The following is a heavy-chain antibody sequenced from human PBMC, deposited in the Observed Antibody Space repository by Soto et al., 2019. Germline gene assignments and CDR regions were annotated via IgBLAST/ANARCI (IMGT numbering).Heavy chain of an antibody. CDR1: GDSISSYY. Sequence: SETLSLTCTVSGDSISSYYWSWIRQPPGKGLEWIGYIYYSGSTNYNPSLKSRVTISVDTPKNQFSLKLTSVTAADTAVYYCARHLAAGDSWGQGTLVTVSS. J-gene: IGHJ4*02. CDR3: ARHLAAGDS. D-gene: IGHD6-25*01. V-gene: IGHV4-59*01. CDR2: IYYSGST.